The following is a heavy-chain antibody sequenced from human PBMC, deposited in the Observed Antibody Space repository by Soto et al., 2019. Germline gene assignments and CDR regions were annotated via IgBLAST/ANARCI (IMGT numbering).Heavy chain of an antibody. D-gene: IGHD3-22*01. V-gene: IGHV3-7*01. CDR1: GFTFRTYR. J-gene: IGHJ4*02. CDR2: INQDGSVK. CDR3: VRFPLFDNSDQGY. Sequence: PGGSLRLSCAASGFTFRTYRINWVRQAPWKGLEWVAKINQDGSVKYYVDSVRGRFTISRDNAKNSLFLQMNSLRAEDTALYYCVRFPLFDNSDQGYSGQRTLVTLCS.